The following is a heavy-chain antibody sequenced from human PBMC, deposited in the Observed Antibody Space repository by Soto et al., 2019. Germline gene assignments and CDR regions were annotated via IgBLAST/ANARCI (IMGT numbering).Heavy chain of an antibody. V-gene: IGHV3-48*02. Sequence: PGGSLRLSCAASGFTFSSYSMNWVRQAPGKGLEWVSYISSSSSTIYYADSVKGRFTISRDNAKNSLYLQMNSLRDEDTAVYYCAREAYSSGLTWFAPWGQGTLVTVSS. CDR2: ISSSSSTI. CDR3: AREAYSSGLTWFAP. J-gene: IGHJ5*02. D-gene: IGHD6-19*01. CDR1: GFTFSSYS.